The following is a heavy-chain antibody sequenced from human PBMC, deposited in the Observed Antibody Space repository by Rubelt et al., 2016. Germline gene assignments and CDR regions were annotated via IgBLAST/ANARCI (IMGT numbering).Heavy chain of an antibody. CDR3: ARGLAGAAAAPRRLWFDP. Sequence: QVQLQQWGAGLLKPSETLSPTCAVYGGSFSGYYWSWIRQPPGKGLEWIGEINHSGSTNYNPSLKRRVTLSVDASKNQFSLKLSSGTAADTAVYYCARGLAGAAAAPRRLWFDPWGQGTLVTVSS. J-gene: IGHJ5*02. CDR1: GGSFSGYY. CDR2: INHSGST. V-gene: IGHV4-34*01. D-gene: IGHD6-13*01.